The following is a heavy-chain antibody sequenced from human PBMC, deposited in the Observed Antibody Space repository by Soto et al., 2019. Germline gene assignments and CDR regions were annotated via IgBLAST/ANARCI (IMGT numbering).Heavy chain of an antibody. Sequence: SETLSLTCTVSGGSISSGGSYWGWIRQPPGEGLEWIGYIYYSGNTYFNPSLKSRVTLSVDTSKNQFSLNLSSVTAADTAVYYCVRYCSTTKCPFDYWGQGTLVTVSS. J-gene: IGHJ4*02. CDR1: GGSISSGGSY. CDR3: VRYCSTTKCPFDY. CDR2: IYYSGNT. D-gene: IGHD2-2*01. V-gene: IGHV4-30-4*01.